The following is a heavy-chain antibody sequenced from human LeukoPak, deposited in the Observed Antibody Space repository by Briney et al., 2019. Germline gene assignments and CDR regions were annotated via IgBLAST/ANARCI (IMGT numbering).Heavy chain of an antibody. CDR1: GGSISSYY. CDR3: ARGTGGWYFDL. D-gene: IGHD1/OR15-1a*01. Sequence: SETLSLTCIVSGGSISSYYWSWIRQPPGKGLEWIGYIYYSGSTNYNPSLKSRVTISIDTSKNQFSLKLTSVTAADTAVYYCARGTGGWYFDLWGRGTLVTVSS. CDR2: IYYSGST. J-gene: IGHJ2*01. V-gene: IGHV4-59*01.